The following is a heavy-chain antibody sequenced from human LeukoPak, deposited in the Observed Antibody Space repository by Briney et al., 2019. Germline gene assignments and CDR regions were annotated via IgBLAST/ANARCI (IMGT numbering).Heavy chain of an antibody. CDR2: IYTSWST. J-gene: IGHJ4*02. D-gene: IGHD4-17*01. Sequence: SETLSLTCTVSGGSISSGSYYWSWIRQPAGKGLEWIGRIYTSWSTNYNPSLKSRVTILVDTSKNQFSLKLSSVTAADTAVYYCVGGTVTTPIDYWGQGTLVTVSS. CDR3: VGGTVTTPIDY. CDR1: GGSISSGSYY. V-gene: IGHV4-61*02.